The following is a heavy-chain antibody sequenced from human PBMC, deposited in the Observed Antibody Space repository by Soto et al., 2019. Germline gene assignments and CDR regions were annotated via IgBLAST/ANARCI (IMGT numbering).Heavy chain of an antibody. J-gene: IGHJ4*02. D-gene: IGHD3-10*01. CDR2: IYYSGST. V-gene: IGHV4-31*03. CDR1: GGSISSGGYY. CDR3: ARGVTMVRGVIHTPYFDY. Sequence: QVQLQESGPGLVKPSQTLSLTCTVSGGSISSGGYYWSWIRQHPGKGLEWIGYIYYSGSTYYNPSLKSRLTISVDTSKNQFSLKLSCVTAADTAVYYCARGVTMVRGVIHTPYFDYWGQGTLVTVSS.